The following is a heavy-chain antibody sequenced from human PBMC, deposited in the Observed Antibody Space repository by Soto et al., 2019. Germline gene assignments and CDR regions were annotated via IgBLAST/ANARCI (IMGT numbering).Heavy chain of an antibody. D-gene: IGHD2-15*01. CDR2: IYYSGST. Sequence: SETLSLTCTVSGGSISSSSYYWGWIRQPPGKGLEWIGSIYYSGSTYYNPSLKSRVTISVDTSKNQFSLKLSSVTAADTAVYYCASPYCSGGSCYGFSSWFDPWGQGTLVTVSS. V-gene: IGHV4-39*01. CDR3: ASPYCSGGSCYGFSSWFDP. J-gene: IGHJ5*02. CDR1: GGSISSSSYY.